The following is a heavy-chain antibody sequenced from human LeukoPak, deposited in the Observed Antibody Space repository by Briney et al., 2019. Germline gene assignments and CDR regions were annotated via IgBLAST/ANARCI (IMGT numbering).Heavy chain of an antibody. CDR1: GFTFSSYE. V-gene: IGHV3-48*03. D-gene: IGHD3-10*01. J-gene: IGHJ4*02. CDR2: ISTDGNTK. CDR3: ARYSLLWFRRFDY. Sequence: PGGSLRLSCAASGFTFSSYEINWVRQAPGKGLEWVSYISTDGNTKYYADSVKGRFTISRDNAKNSLYLQMNSLRAEDTAVYYCARYSLLWFRRFDYWGQGTLVTVSS.